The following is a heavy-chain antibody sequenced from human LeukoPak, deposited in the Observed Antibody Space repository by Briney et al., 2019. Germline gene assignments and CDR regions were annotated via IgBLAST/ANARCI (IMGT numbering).Heavy chain of an antibody. J-gene: IGHJ4*02. D-gene: IGHD3-22*01. CDR3: ARARYDSNGYYLDS. Sequence: SETLSLTCTVSGGSISSGSYYWTWIRQPAGKGLEWVGRIYTSGNTNYNPSLKSRVTISVDTTKNQVSLRLTSVTAADAAVYYCARARYDSNGYYLDSWGQGTLVTVSS. V-gene: IGHV4-61*02. CDR1: GGSISSGSYY. CDR2: IYTSGNT.